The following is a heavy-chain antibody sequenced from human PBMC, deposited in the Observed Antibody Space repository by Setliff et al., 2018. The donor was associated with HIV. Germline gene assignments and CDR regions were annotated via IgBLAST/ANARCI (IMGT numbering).Heavy chain of an antibody. Sequence: SETLSLTCTVSGGSISSSGYYWSWIRQPAGKGLEWIGHIYTSGSTNYNPSLKSRVTISIDTSKKQFSLKLSSVTAADTAVYYCTVYNTGSSKDHYWGQGTPVTVSS. D-gene: IGHD2-8*02. J-gene: IGHJ4*02. CDR2: IYTSGST. CDR3: TVYNTGSSKDHY. V-gene: IGHV4-61*09. CDR1: GGSISSSGYY.